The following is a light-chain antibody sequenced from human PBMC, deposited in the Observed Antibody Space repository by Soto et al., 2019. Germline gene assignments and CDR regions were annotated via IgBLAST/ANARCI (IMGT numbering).Light chain of an antibody. CDR1: SSDVGSYNL. CDR3: SAYAGSNNFV. Sequence: QSALTQPASVSGSPGQSITISCTGTSSDVGSYNLVSWYQHHPGNTPKLIIYEVSQRPSGVPDRFSGSKSGNTASLTVSGLQTEDEADYYCSAYAGSNNFVFGSGTKLTVL. J-gene: IGLJ1*01. V-gene: IGLV2-8*01. CDR2: EVS.